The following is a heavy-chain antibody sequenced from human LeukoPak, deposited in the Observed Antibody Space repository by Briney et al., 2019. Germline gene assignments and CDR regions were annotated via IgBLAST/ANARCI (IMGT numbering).Heavy chain of an antibody. D-gene: IGHD1-1*01. Sequence: SETLSLTCTVSGGSISSYYWSWIRQPPGKGLEWIGYIYYSGSTNYNPSLKSRVTISVDTFKNQFSLKLSSVTAADTAVYYCARSRWRFDYWGQGTLVTVSS. J-gene: IGHJ4*02. V-gene: IGHV4-59*01. CDR1: GGSISSYY. CDR3: ARSRWRFDY. CDR2: IYYSGST.